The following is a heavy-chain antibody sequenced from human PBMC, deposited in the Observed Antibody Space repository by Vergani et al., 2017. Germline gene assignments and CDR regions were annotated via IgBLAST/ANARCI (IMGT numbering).Heavy chain of an antibody. CDR1: GFTFTNAW. Sequence: EVQLVESGGGLVKPGGSLRLSCAASGFTFTNAWMSWVRQAPGQGMEWVGRIKSKTDGVATDYAAPVKGRFTSSRDDSKNTLYLQMISLKTEDTSVYYCTTTLIVVVPAAIVGADAFDIWGQGTMVTVSS. CDR3: TTTLIVVVPAAIVGADAFDI. D-gene: IGHD2-2*02. V-gene: IGHV3-15*01. CDR2: IKSKTDGVAT. J-gene: IGHJ3*02.